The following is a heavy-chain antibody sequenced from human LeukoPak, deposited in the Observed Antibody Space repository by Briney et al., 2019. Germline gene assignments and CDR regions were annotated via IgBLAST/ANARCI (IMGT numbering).Heavy chain of an antibody. Sequence: SVKVSCKASGFTFSNSAMQWVRQARGQRLEWIGWIIVGSGKTHYAQNFQERVTITRDMSTNTAYMELNSLRSEDTAVYYCAAELYSGSYGRCCSFAFWGQGTLVNVSS. J-gene: IGHJ4*02. CDR1: GFTFSNSA. CDR3: AAELYSGSYGRCCSFAF. V-gene: IGHV1-58*02. CDR2: IIVGSGKT. D-gene: IGHD1-26*01.